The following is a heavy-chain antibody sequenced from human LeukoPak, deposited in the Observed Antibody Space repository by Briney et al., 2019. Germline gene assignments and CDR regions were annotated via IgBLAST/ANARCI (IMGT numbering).Heavy chain of an antibody. J-gene: IGHJ4*02. CDR2: INHSGST. Sequence: SETPSLTCAVYGGSFSGYYWSWIRQPPGKGLEWIGEINHSGSTNYNPSLKSRVTISVDTSKNQFSLKLSSVTAADTAVYYCAKALTTVTTSFDYWGQGTLVTVSS. CDR3: AKALTTVTTSFDY. V-gene: IGHV4-34*01. D-gene: IGHD4-17*01. CDR1: GGSFSGYY.